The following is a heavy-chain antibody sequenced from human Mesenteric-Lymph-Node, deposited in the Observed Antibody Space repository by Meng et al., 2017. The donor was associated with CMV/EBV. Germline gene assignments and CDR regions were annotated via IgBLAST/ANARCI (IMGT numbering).Heavy chain of an antibody. CDR2: FDPQDGET. J-gene: IGHJ5*02. V-gene: IGHV1-24*01. CDR1: GYTLFELS. D-gene: IGHD1-1*01. CDR3: ARAAGRRTWTSFDP. Sequence: ASVKVSCKVSGYTLFELSMHWVRQAPGKGLEWMGSFDPQDGETVYAQRFQGRLTMTEDTSTDTAYMVLSGLRSEDTAVYYCARAAGRRTWTSFDPWGQGTLVTVSS.